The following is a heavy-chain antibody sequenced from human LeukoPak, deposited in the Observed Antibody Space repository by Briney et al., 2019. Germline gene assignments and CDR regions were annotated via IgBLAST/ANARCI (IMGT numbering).Heavy chain of an antibody. CDR1: GGSVSRGGYY. V-gene: IGHV4-31*03. CDR3: ATADWESYYFDS. D-gene: IGHD1-26*01. CDR2: TSYSEGT. Sequence: PSETLSLTCTVSGGSVSRGGYYWNWIRQHPGKGLERIGFTSYSEGTYYNPSLMSRITISVDRSQNQFSLKMRDVTAADTAVYFCATADWESYYFDSWGQGVLVAVSS. J-gene: IGHJ4*02.